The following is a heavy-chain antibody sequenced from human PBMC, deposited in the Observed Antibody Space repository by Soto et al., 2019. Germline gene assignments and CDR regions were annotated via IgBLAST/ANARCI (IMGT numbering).Heavy chain of an antibody. CDR3: ARDIAVAGTWFDP. CDR2: IKQDGSEK. D-gene: IGHD6-19*01. Sequence: HPGGSLRLSCAASGFTFSSYWMTWVRQAPGKGLEWVANIKQDGSEKYYVDSVRGRFTISRDNAKNSLYLQMNSLRAEDTAVYYCARDIAVAGTWFDPWGQGTLVTVSS. J-gene: IGHJ5*02. V-gene: IGHV3-7*03. CDR1: GFTFSSYW.